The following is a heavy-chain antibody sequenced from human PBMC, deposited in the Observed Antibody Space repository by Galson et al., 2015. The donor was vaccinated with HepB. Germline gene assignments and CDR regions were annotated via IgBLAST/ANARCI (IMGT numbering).Heavy chain of an antibody. Sequence: ETLSLTCAVHGGSFSGYYWSWIRQPPGKGLEWIGEINHSGSTNYNPSLKSRVTISVDTSKNQFSLKLSSVTAADTAVYYCARGAHNWNYRFWGQGTLVTVSS. CDR3: ARGAHNWNYRF. CDR1: GGSFSGYY. CDR2: INHSGST. J-gene: IGHJ4*02. D-gene: IGHD1-7*01. V-gene: IGHV4-34*01.